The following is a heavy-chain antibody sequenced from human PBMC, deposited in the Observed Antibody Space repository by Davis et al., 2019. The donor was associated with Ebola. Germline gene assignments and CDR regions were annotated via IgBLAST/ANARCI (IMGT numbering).Heavy chain of an antibody. D-gene: IGHD3-22*01. Sequence: ASVKVSCKASGYAFTTYHIHWVRQGPGQGLEWIGIINTSAGSTFSAQKFQGRVTITADESTSTAYMELSSLRSEDTAVYYCARDRYSDGSGYFFEQSHWGQGTLVTVSS. V-gene: IGHV1-46*01. CDR1: GYAFTTYH. CDR2: INTSAGST. CDR3: ARDRYSDGSGYFFEQSH. J-gene: IGHJ4*02.